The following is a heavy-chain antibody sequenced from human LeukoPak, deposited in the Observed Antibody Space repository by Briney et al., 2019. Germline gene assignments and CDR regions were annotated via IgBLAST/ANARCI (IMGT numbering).Heavy chain of an antibody. Sequence: GGSLRLSCAASGFTFSTYSMNWVRQAPGKGLEWISYISSSSSTIYYADSVKGRFTISRDNAKNSLFLQMNSLRAEDTAVYYCARDLIVGTTYFDYWGQGTLVTVSS. CDR3: ARDLIVGTTYFDY. D-gene: IGHD1-26*01. J-gene: IGHJ4*02. CDR2: ISSSSSTI. CDR1: GFTFSTYS. V-gene: IGHV3-48*04.